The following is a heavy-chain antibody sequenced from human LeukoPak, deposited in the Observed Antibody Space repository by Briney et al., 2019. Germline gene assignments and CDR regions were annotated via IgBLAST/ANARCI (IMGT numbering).Heavy chain of an antibody. J-gene: IGHJ3*02. CDR2: ISSSSSYI. Sequence: KPGGSLRLSCAASGFTFSSYSMNWVRQAPGKGLEWVSSISSSSSYIYYADSVKGRFTISRDNAKNSLCLQMNSLRAEDTAVYYCASLSVAGTAFDIWGQGTMVTVSS. D-gene: IGHD6-19*01. CDR1: GFTFSSYS. V-gene: IGHV3-21*01. CDR3: ASLSVAGTAFDI.